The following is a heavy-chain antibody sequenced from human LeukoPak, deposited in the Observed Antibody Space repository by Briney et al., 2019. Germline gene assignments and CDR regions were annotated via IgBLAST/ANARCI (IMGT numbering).Heavy chain of an antibody. CDR2: ISYDGSNK. Sequence: GRSLRLSCAASGFTFSSYGMHWVRQAPGKGLEWVAVISYDGSNKYYADSVKGRFTISRGNSKNTLYLQMNSLRAEDTAVYYCAKHFDYWGQGTLVTVSS. CDR1: GFTFSSYG. J-gene: IGHJ4*02. CDR3: AKHFDY. V-gene: IGHV3-30*18.